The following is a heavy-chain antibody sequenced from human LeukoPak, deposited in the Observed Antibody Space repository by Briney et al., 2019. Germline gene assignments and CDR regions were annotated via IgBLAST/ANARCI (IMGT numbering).Heavy chain of an antibody. J-gene: IGHJ4*02. CDR2: IYTSGST. Sequence: PSETLSLTCTVSGGSISSHYWSWIRQSAVKGLEWIGRIYTSGSTNYNPSLKSRVTMSVDTSKNQFSLKLSSVTAADTAVYYCARERPRRWELLWGQGTLVTVSS. CDR1: GGSISSHY. D-gene: IGHD1-26*01. CDR3: ARERPRRWELL. V-gene: IGHV4-4*07.